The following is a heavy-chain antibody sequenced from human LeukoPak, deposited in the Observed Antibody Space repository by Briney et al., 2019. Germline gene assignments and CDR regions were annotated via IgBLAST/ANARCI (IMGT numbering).Heavy chain of an antibody. CDR1: GGSISSSSYY. CDR3: ASQRRGGSSYYMDV. CDR2: IYYTGST. J-gene: IGHJ6*03. V-gene: IGHV4-39*01. Sequence: SETLSLTCTVPGGSISSSSYYWGWIRQPPGKGLEWIGSIYYTGSTYYNSSLKSRVTISVDTSRNQFSLMLSSVTAADMAVYYCASQRRGGSSYYMDVWGKGTTVTVAS. D-gene: IGHD6-6*01.